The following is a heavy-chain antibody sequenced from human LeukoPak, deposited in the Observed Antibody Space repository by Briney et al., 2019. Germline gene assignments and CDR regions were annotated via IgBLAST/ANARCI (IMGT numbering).Heavy chain of an antibody. CDR1: GGSISSYY. CDR3: ARGKDFERYYLAY. D-gene: IGHD3-9*01. Sequence: SETLSLTCTVSGGSISSYYWSWIRQPPGKGLEWIGYIYYSGSTNYDPSLKSRVTISVDTSKNQFSLRLSSVTAADTAVYFCARGKDFERYYLAYWGQGTLVTVSS. V-gene: IGHV4-59*01. CDR2: IYYSGST. J-gene: IGHJ4*02.